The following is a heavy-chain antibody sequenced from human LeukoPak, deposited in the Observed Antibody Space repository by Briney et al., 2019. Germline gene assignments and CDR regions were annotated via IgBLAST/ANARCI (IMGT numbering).Heavy chain of an antibody. V-gene: IGHV3-33*01. J-gene: IGHJ3*02. Sequence: AGGSLRLSCAASGFTFSSYGMHWVRQAPGKGLEWVAVIWYDGSNKYYADSVKGRFTISRDNSKNTLYLQMNSLRADDTAVYYCARDPARSFDIWGHGTMVTVSS. CDR1: GFTFSSYG. CDR2: IWYDGSNK. CDR3: ARDPARSFDI.